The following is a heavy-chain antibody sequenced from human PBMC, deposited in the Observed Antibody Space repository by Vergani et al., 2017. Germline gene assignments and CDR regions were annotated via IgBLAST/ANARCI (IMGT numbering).Heavy chain of an antibody. CDR3: ARDVGYCSSTSCATYNWFDP. Sequence: QVQLVESGGGVVQPGRSLRLSCAASGFTFSSYAMHWVRQAPGKGLEWVAVISYDGSNKYYADSVKGRFTISRDNSKNTLYLQMNSLRAEDTAVYYCARDVGYCSSTSCATYNWFDPWGQGTLVTVSS. CDR2: ISYDGSNK. CDR1: GFTFSSYA. V-gene: IGHV3-30-3*01. D-gene: IGHD2-2*01. J-gene: IGHJ5*02.